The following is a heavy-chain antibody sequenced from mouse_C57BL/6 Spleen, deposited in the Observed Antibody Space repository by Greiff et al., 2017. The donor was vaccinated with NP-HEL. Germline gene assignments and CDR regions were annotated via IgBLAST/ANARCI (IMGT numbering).Heavy chain of an antibody. J-gene: IGHJ1*03. CDR1: GYSFTDYN. D-gene: IGHD1-1*01. CDR2: INPNYGTT. Sequence: VQLKQSGPELVKPGASVKISCKASGYSFTDYNMNWVKQSNGKSLEWIGVINPNYGTTSYNQKFKGKATLTVDQSSSTAYMQLNSLTSEDSAVYYCARGYYGSSDWYFDVWGTGTTVTVSS. CDR3: ARGYYGSSDWYFDV. V-gene: IGHV1-39*01.